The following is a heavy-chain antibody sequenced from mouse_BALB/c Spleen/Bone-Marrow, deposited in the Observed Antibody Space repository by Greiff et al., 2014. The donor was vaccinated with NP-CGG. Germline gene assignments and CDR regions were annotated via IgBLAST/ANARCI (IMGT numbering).Heavy chain of an antibody. V-gene: IGHV7-3*02. CDR1: GFTFTDYY. D-gene: IGHD2-4*01. J-gene: IGHJ1*01. CDR2: IRNKANDYTT. CDR3: AREIINDYHWYFDV. Sequence: VQLKESGGGLVQPGGSLRLSCATSGFTFTDYYMSWVRQPPGKALEWLGFIRNKANDYTTEYSASVKGRFTISRDNSQSILYLQMNTLRAEDSATYYCAREIINDYHWYFDVWGAGTTVTVSS.